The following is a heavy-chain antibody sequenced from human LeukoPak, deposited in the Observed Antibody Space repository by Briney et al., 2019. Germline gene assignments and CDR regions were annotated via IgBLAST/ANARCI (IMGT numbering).Heavy chain of an antibody. D-gene: IGHD4-11*01. CDR2: ISWNSGSI. CDR1: GFTFDDSA. Sequence: GGSLRLSCAASGFTFDDSAMHWVRQAPGKGLEWVSGISWNSGSIGYADSVKGRFTISRDNAKKSLYLQMNSLGGEDTALYYCAKKDYSERYFDYWGQGTLVTVSS. CDR3: AKKDYSERYFDY. J-gene: IGHJ4*02. V-gene: IGHV3-9*01.